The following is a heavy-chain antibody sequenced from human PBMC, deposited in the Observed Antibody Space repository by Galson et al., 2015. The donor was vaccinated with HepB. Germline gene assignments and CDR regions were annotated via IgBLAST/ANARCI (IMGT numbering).Heavy chain of an antibody. CDR3: ARAGEGSAGQLVPPGGY. Sequence: SLRLSCAASGFTFSSYSMNWVRQAPGKGLEWVSSISSSSSYIYYADSVKGRFTISRDNAKNSLYLQMNSLRAEDTAVYYCARAGEGSAGQLVPPGGYWGQGTLVTVSS. CDR2: ISSSSSYI. CDR1: GFTFSSYS. V-gene: IGHV3-21*01. D-gene: IGHD6-13*01. J-gene: IGHJ4*02.